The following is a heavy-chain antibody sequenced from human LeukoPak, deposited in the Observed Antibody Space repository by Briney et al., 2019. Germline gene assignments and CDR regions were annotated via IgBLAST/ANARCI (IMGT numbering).Heavy chain of an antibody. Sequence: ASVTVSCTASGYTFTGYYMHWVRQAPGQGLEWMGWINPNSGGTNYAQKFQGRVTMTRDTSISTAYMELSRLRSDDTAVYYCARDLEVGATVYHFDYWGQGTLVTVSS. J-gene: IGHJ4*02. V-gene: IGHV1-2*02. CDR3: ARDLEVGATVYHFDY. CDR1: GYTFTGYY. D-gene: IGHD1-26*01. CDR2: INPNSGGT.